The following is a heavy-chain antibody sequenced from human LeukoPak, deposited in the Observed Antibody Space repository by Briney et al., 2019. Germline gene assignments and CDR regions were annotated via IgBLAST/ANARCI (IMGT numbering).Heavy chain of an antibody. CDR3: AKDPPSGLGFDY. Sequence: PGGSLRLSCAASGFTFSSYGMHWVRQAPGKGLEWVTFIRYDGSNKYYADSVKGRFTISRDNSKNTLYLQMNSLRAEDTAVYYCAKDPPSGLGFDYWGQGTLVTVSS. V-gene: IGHV3-30*02. J-gene: IGHJ4*02. CDR2: IRYDGSNK. D-gene: IGHD3-16*01. CDR1: GFTFSSYG.